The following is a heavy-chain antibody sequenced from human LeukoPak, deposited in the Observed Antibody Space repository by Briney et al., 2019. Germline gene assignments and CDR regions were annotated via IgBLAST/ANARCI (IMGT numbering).Heavy chain of an antibody. V-gene: IGHV1-69*01. Sequence: SVKLSCKASGGTFSNYAISWVRQAPGQGLEWMGGIIPIFGTANYAQKFQGRVTITADESTSTAYMELSSLRSEDTAVYYCASGITIFGVVPARPKPYYYYYMDVWGKGTTVTVSS. D-gene: IGHD3-3*01. J-gene: IGHJ6*03. CDR3: ASGITIFGVVPARPKPYYYYYMDV. CDR1: GGTFSNYA. CDR2: IIPIFGTA.